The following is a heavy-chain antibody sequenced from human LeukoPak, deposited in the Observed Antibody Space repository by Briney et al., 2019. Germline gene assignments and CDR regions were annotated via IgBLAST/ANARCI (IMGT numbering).Heavy chain of an antibody. D-gene: IGHD2-15*01. CDR2: IYPSGST. CDR1: GGSLSSHY. Sequence: SETLSLTCTVSGGSLSSHYWSWIRQPPGKGLEWIGYIYPSGSTSYNPSLKSRVTISVDTSKNQFSLKLSSVTAADTAVYYWASHPCSGGSCPNPFDPWGQGTLVTASS. V-gene: IGHV4-59*08. J-gene: IGHJ5*02. CDR3: ASHPCSGGSCPNPFDP.